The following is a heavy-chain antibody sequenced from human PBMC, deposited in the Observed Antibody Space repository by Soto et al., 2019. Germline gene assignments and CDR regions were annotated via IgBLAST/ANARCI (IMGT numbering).Heavy chain of an antibody. CDR2: IYYSGST. J-gene: IGHJ1*01. Sequence: SETLSLTCTVSGGSISSGAYYWSWIRQHPGKGLEWIGYIYYSGSTYYNPSLKSRVTISVDTSKNQFSLKLSSVTAADTAVYYCAIYDRSGSRGFQHWGQGTLVTVSS. CDR1: GGSISSGAYY. D-gene: IGHD3-22*01. V-gene: IGHV4-31*03. CDR3: AIYDRSGSRGFQH.